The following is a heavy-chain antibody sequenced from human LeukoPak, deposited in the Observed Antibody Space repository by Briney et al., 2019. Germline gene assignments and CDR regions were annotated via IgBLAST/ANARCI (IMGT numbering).Heavy chain of an antibody. Sequence: GGSLRLSCAASGFTFSSYWMSWVRQAPGKGLEWVANIKQDGSEKYYVDSVKGRFTISRDNAKNSLYLQMNSLRAEDTAVYYCASIPSRSYYYYCGMDVWGQGTTVTVSS. CDR1: GFTFSSYW. CDR2: IKQDGSEK. J-gene: IGHJ6*02. CDR3: ASIPSRSYYYYCGMDV. V-gene: IGHV3-7*01.